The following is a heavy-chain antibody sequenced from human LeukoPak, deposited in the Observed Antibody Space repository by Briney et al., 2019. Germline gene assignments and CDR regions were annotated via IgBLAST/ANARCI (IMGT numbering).Heavy chain of an antibody. V-gene: IGHV3-23*01. CDR2: ITSGGGTT. D-gene: IGHD6-25*01. Sequence: GGSLRLSCAASGFTFSNYAMSWVRQAPGKALEWVSAITSGGGTTYYAGSVKGRFTISRDNSKNTLYLQMNSLRAEDAAVYYCARDPPRAAWVFDYWGQGTLVSVSS. J-gene: IGHJ4*02. CDR1: GFTFSNYA. CDR3: ARDPPRAAWVFDY.